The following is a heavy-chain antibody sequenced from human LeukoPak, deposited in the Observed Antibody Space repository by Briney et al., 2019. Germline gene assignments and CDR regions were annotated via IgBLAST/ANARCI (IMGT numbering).Heavy chain of an antibody. D-gene: IGHD5-18*01. CDR2: IYTSGST. J-gene: IGHJ4*02. CDR1: GGSISSFY. Sequence: SETLSLTCTVSGGSISSFYCGWIRQPAGKGLEWIGCIYTSGSTNYHPSLKSRVTISIDPPKNQFSLKLDSGTVPHPAVYYWRRDRGYSYAFDYWGQGTLVTVSS. V-gene: IGHV4-4*07. CDR3: RRDRGYSYAFDY.